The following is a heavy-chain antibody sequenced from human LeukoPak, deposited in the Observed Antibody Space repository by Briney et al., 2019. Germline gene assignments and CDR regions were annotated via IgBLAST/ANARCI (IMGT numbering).Heavy chain of an antibody. CDR2: IYSGGST. CDR3: ARAGQQLDY. D-gene: IGHD6-13*01. Sequence: AGGALRPSCSASGFTVSSNYMRWVRPAPGEGLEWVSVIYSGGSTYYADSVKGRFTISRDNSKNTLYLQMNSLRAEDTAVYYCARAGQQLDYWGQGTLVTVSS. J-gene: IGHJ4*02. V-gene: IGHV3-66*01. CDR1: GFTVSSNY.